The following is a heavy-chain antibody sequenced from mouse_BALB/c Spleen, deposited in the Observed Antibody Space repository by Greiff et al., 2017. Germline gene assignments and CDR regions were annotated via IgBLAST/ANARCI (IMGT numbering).Heavy chain of an antibody. D-gene: IGHD1-1*01. CDR1: GFTFSSYT. Sequence: EVKVVESGGGLVKPGGSLKLSCAASGFTFSSYTMSWVRQTPEKRLEWVATISSGGSYTYYPDSVKGRFTISRDNAKNTLYLQMSSLKSEDTAMYYCTREYYGSSHYYAMDYWGQGTSVTVSS. J-gene: IGHJ4*01. V-gene: IGHV5-6-4*01. CDR3: TREYYGSSHYYAMDY. CDR2: ISSGGSYT.